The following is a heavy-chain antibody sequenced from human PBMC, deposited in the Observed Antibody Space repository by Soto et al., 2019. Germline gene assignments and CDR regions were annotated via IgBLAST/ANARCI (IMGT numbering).Heavy chain of an antibody. CDR2: FDPEDGET. V-gene: IGHV1-24*01. CDR3: ATVNTMAAAGKRVSYYYGMDV. CDR1: GDGLDGCS. D-gene: IGHD6-13*01. Sequence: GASVEVRWAVCGDGLDGCSRRWVQQATGKGLEWMGGFDPEDGETIYAQKFQGRVTMTEDTSTDTAYMELSSLRSEDTAVYYCATVNTMAAAGKRVSYYYGMDVWCQGTTVTVSS. J-gene: IGHJ6*02.